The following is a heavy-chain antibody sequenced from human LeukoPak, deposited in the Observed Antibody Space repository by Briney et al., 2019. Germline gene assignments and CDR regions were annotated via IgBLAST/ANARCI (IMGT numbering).Heavy chain of an antibody. J-gene: IGHJ4*02. Sequence: SQTLSLTCTVSGGSISSGSYYWSWIRQPAGKGLEWIGRIYTSGSTNYNPSLKSRVTISVDTSKNQFSLKLSSVTAADTAVYYCASADYGDLFDYWGQGTLVTVSS. CDR2: IYTSGST. CDR1: GGSISSGSYY. D-gene: IGHD4-17*01. CDR3: ASADYGDLFDY. V-gene: IGHV4-61*02.